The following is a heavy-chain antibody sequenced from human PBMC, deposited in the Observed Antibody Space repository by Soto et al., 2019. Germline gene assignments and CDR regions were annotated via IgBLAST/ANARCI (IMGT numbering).Heavy chain of an antibody. CDR2: ISSSSSYI. CDR1: GFTFSSYS. V-gene: IGHV3-21*01. CDR3: ASSPTPNWFDP. J-gene: IGHJ5*02. Sequence: EVQLVESGGGLVKPGGSLRLSCAASGFTFSSYSMNWVRQAPGKGLEWVSSISSSSSYIYYADSVKGRFTISRDKAKNSLYQQMNSQRAEDTAVYYCASSPTPNWFDPCGQGTLVTVSS.